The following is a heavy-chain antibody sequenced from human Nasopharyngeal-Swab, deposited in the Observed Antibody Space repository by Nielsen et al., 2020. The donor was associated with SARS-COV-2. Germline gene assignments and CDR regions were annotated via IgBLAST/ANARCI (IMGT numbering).Heavy chain of an antibody. J-gene: IGHJ4*02. Sequence: GESLKISCAASGIIFRSYWMHWVRQAPGKGLVWVSRINSVGSATDYADSVKGRFTISRDNAKNMLYLQMNSLRSDDTAVYYCAGGSGYPNPTLDYWGQGTLVTVSS. V-gene: IGHV3-74*01. D-gene: IGHD5-12*01. CDR2: INSVGSAT. CDR3: AGGSGYPNPTLDY. CDR1: GIIFRSYW.